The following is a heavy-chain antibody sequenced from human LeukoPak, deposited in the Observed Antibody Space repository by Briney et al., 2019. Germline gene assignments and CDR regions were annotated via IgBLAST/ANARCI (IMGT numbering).Heavy chain of an antibody. CDR2: INHSGST. Sequence: SETLSLTCAVYGGSFSGYYWSWIRQPPGKGLEWIGEINHSGSTNYNPSLKSRVTISVDTSKNQSSLKLSSVTAADTAVYYCARGRVVGHFDYWGQGTLVTVSS. J-gene: IGHJ4*02. CDR3: ARGRVVGHFDY. CDR1: GGSFSGYY. D-gene: IGHD2-21*01. V-gene: IGHV4-34*01.